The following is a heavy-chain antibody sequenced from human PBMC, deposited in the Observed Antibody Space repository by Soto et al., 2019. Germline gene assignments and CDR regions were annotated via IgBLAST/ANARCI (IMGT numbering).Heavy chain of an antibody. Sequence: GGSLRLSXAASGFTFSTYGMHWVRQAPGKGLEWVAVISYDGRNKYYADSVKGRFAISRDNSKNVLFLQTNSLRAEDTSVYYCAKDESRYCTDTSCYPMDVWGQGTTVTVSS. CDR2: ISYDGRNK. CDR3: AKDESRYCTDTSCYPMDV. D-gene: IGHD2-2*01. V-gene: IGHV3-30*18. J-gene: IGHJ6*02. CDR1: GFTFSTYG.